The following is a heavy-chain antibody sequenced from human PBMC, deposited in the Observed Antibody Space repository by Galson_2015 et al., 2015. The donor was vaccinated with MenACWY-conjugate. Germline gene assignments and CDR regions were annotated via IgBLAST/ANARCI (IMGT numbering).Heavy chain of an antibody. J-gene: IGHJ4*02. CDR2: VYYSGTT. CDR1: GGSTSGYY. V-gene: IGHV4-59*08. CDR3: ARHVKVWVVVVSPPDS. D-gene: IGHD2-2*01. Sequence: TCSVSGGSTSGYYWSWIRQPPGKGLEWVGYVYYSGTTSYNPSLESRVTMSLDTSTKQISLKLSSVTAADTALYYCARHVKVWVVVVSPPDSWGQGTLVTVSS.